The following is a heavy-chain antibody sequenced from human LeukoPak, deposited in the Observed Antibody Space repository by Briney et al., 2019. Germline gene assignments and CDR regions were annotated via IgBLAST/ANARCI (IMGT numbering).Heavy chain of an antibody. CDR2: ISSRSSYI. J-gene: IGHJ4*02. V-gene: IGHV3-21*01. CDR3: VRKTATEEVYFDN. CDR1: GFTFSTHT. Sequence: GGSLRLSCEASGFTFSTHTMNWVRQAPGKGLEWVSCISSRSSYIFYADSVRGRFIISRDNAKNSLYLQMNSLRPEDTAKYFCVRKTATEEVYFDNWGQGAPVTVSS.